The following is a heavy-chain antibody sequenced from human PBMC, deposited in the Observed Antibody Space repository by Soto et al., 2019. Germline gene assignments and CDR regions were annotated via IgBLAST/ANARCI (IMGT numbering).Heavy chain of an antibody. CDR2: LRDDADDT. CDR1: GFTFSNYG. J-gene: IGHJ5*02. CDR3: ARPYSSNSNWFDP. Sequence: GGSLRLSCAASGFTFSNYGMHWVRQAPGKGLEWVAVLRDDADDTYYADSVKGRFTISRDNSKNTLYLQMRSLRAEDTAVYYCARPYSSNSNWFDPWGQGTLVTVS. D-gene: IGHD6-19*01. V-gene: IGHV3-33*01.